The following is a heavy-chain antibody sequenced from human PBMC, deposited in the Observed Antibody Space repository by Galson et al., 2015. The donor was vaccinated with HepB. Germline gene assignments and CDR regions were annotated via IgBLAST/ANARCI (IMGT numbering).Heavy chain of an antibody. V-gene: IGHV3-30*04. Sequence: SLRLSCAASGFTFSSYAMHWVRQAPGKGLEWVAVISYDGSNKYYADSVKGRFTISRDNSKNTLYLQMNSLRAEDTAVYYCASLDSSSWYDYWGQGTLVTVSS. CDR1: GFTFSSYA. CDR2: ISYDGSNK. D-gene: IGHD6-13*01. CDR3: ASLDSSSWYDY. J-gene: IGHJ4*02.